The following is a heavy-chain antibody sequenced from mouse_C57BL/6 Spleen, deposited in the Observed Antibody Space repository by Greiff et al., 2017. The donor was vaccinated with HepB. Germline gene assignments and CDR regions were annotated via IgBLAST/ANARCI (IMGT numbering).Heavy chain of an antibody. V-gene: IGHV5-17*01. J-gene: IGHJ4*01. CDR3: ARGDGYYDYAMDY. CDR1: GFTFSDYG. Sequence: DVKLVESGGGLVKPGGSLKLSCAASGFTFSDYGMHWVRQAPEKGLEWVAYISSGSSTIYYADTVKGRSTISRDNAKNTLFLQMTSLRSEDTAMYYCARGDGYYDYAMDYWGQGTSVTVSS. CDR2: ISSGSSTI. D-gene: IGHD2-3*01.